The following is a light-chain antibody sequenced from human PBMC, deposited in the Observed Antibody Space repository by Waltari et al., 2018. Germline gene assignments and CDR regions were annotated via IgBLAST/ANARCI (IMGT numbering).Light chain of an antibody. V-gene: IGKV3-11*01. Sequence: EIVLTQSPATLSLSPGERATLSCRASQSVRPYLAWYQHRPGQAPRLLIYDASNRATGVPARFSCSGSGTDFTLTISGLQPEDFAVYYCQERSNWPGGAFGGGTKVEIK. CDR3: QERSNWPGGA. CDR1: QSVRPY. CDR2: DAS. J-gene: IGKJ4*01.